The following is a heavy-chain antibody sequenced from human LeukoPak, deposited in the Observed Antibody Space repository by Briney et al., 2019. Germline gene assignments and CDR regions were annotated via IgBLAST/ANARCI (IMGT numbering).Heavy chain of an antibody. J-gene: IGHJ4*02. Sequence: SETLSLTCAVYGGSFSGYYWSWIRQPPGKGLEWIGEINHSGSTNYNPSLKSRVTISVDTSKNQFSLKLSSVTAADTAVYYCARQGWNVPFDYWGQGTLVTVSS. V-gene: IGHV4-34*01. D-gene: IGHD1-1*01. CDR3: ARQGWNVPFDY. CDR2: INHSGST. CDR1: GGSFSGYY.